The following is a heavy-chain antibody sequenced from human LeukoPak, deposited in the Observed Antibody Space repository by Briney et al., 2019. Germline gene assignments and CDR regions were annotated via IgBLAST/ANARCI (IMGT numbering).Heavy chain of an antibody. CDR3: AKDQGDGQRWLAHNYSSCMDV. V-gene: IGHV3-23*01. J-gene: IGHJ6*02. D-gene: IGHD6-19*01. CDR1: GFTFSSYA. Sequence: GGSLRLSCAASGFTFSSYAMSWVRQAPGKGLEWVSAISGSGGSTYYADSVKGRFTISSDNSKNTLYLQMNSLRAEDTAVYYSAKDQGDGQRWLAHNYSSCMDVWGQGTTVTVSS. CDR2: ISGSGGST.